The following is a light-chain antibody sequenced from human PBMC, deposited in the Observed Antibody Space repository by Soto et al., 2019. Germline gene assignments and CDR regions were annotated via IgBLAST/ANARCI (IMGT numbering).Light chain of an antibody. CDR2: GDR. J-gene: IGLJ2*01. CDR1: NIGTKS. Sequence: SFVLTQPPSVSVAPGQTATITCGGDNIGTKSVHWYQQKPGQAPVLVVYGDRDRPSGIPERFSGSNSGNTVTLTISRVEAGDEADYYCQVWDSSSDHVVFGGGTKLTVL. V-gene: IGLV3-21*02. CDR3: QVWDSSSDHVV.